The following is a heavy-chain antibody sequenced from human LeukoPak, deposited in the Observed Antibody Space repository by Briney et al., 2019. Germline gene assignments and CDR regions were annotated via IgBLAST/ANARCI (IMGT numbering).Heavy chain of an antibody. CDR2: IRYDGSNK. J-gene: IGHJ4*02. CDR3: AKVPPTPVDY. D-gene: IGHD4-17*01. CDR1: GFTFSSYG. V-gene: IGHV3-30*02. Sequence: QPGGSLRLSCAASGFTFSSYGMHWVRQAPGKGLEWVAFIRYDGSNKYYADSVKGRFTISRDNSKNTLYLQMNSLRAEGTAVYYCAKVPPTPVDYWGQGTLVTVSS.